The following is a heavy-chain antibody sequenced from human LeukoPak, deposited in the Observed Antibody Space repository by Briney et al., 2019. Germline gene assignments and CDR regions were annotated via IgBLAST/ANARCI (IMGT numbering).Heavy chain of an antibody. CDR2: ISYDGSNK. J-gene: IGHJ4*02. V-gene: IGHV3-30*18. D-gene: IGHD3-10*01. CDR1: GFTFSSYA. Sequence: GSLRLSCAASGFTFSSYAMSWVRQAPGKGLEWVAVISYDGSNKYYADSVKGRFTISRDNSKNTLYLQMNSLRAEDTAVYYCAKFKVNYYGSGSTQWYFDYWGQGTLVTVSS. CDR3: AKFKVNYYGSGSTQWYFDY.